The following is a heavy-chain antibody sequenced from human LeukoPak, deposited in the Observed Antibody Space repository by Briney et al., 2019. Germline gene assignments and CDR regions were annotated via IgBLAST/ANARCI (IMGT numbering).Heavy chain of an antibody. CDR1: GGSISSYY. CDR2: IYTSGST. CDR3: ARDTHTYGDYRPLRYWYFDL. V-gene: IGHV4-4*07. J-gene: IGHJ2*01. D-gene: IGHD4-17*01. Sequence: SETLSLTCTVSGGSISSYYWSWLRQPAGKGLDWIGRIYTSGSTNYNPSLKSRVTISVDKSKNQFSLKLSSVTAADTAVYYCARDTHTYGDYRPLRYWYFDLWGRGTLVTVSS.